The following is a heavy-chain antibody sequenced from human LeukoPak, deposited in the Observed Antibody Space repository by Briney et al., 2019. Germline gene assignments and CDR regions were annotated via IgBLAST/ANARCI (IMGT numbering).Heavy chain of an antibody. V-gene: IGHV3-23*01. CDR2: IRGDGGGA. CDR3: TKDPNGDYIGAFDP. D-gene: IGHD4-17*01. Sequence: GGSLRLSCAAPGLTFSNYAMTWVRQAPGKGLEWVSSIRGDGGGAVYTDSVKGRFTTSRDNSKNMLYLQMNSLRAEDTALYYGTKDPNGDYIGAFDPWGQGTLVTVSS. J-gene: IGHJ5*02. CDR1: GLTFSNYA.